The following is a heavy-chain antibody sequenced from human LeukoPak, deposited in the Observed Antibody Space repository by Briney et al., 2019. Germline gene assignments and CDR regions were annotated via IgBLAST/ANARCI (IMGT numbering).Heavy chain of an antibody. V-gene: IGHV4-59*08. J-gene: IGHJ4*02. CDR2: IYYSGST. CDR3: ANYHDYSNFQGAYYLDY. Sequence: SETLSLTCTVSGGSISGYYWSWIRQPPGKGLEWIGNIYYSGSTNYNPPLKSRVTISVDTSKNQFSLKLSSVTAADTAVYYCANYHDYSNFQGAYYLDYWGQGTLVTVSS. D-gene: IGHD4-11*01. CDR1: GGSISGYY.